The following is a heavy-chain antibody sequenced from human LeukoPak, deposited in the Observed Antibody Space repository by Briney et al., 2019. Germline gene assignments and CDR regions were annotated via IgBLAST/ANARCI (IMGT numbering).Heavy chain of an antibody. CDR3: AREGGYSNLAYYFDY. CDR1: GFTFSSYG. Sequence: LTGGSLRLSCAASGFTFSSYGMHWDRQAPGKGLEWVAVISYDGSNKYYADSVKGRFTISRDNSKNTLYLQMNSLRAEDTAVYYCAREGGYSNLAYYFDYWGQGTLVTVSS. CDR2: ISYDGSNK. D-gene: IGHD4-11*01. J-gene: IGHJ4*02. V-gene: IGHV3-30*03.